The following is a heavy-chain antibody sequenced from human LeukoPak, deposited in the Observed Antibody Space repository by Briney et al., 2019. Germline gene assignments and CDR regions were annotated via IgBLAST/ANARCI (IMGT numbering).Heavy chain of an antibody. V-gene: IGHV3-7*01. CDR2: IKQDGSER. Sequence: SGGSLRLSCAASGFTFSSYGMSWVRQAPGKGLEWVANIKQDGSERYYVDSVKGRFTISRDNAKNSLYLQMNSLRADDTAVYYCASAIAARLGWFDPWGQGTLVTVSS. CDR3: ASAIAARLGWFDP. D-gene: IGHD6-6*01. CDR1: GFTFSSYG. J-gene: IGHJ5*02.